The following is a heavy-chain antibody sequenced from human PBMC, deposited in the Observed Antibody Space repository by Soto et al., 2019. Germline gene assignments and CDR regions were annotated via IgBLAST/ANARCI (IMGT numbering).Heavy chain of an antibody. D-gene: IGHD3-22*01. CDR3: ARPRYLYYDSSGPDGDY. CDR1: GGSISSSSYY. Sequence: PSETLSLTCTVSGGSISSSSYYWGWIRQPPGKGLEWIGSIYYSGSTYYNPSLKSRVTISVDTSKNQFSLKLSSVTAADTAVYYCARPRYLYYDSSGPDGDYWGQGTLVTVSS. V-gene: IGHV4-39*01. CDR2: IYYSGST. J-gene: IGHJ4*02.